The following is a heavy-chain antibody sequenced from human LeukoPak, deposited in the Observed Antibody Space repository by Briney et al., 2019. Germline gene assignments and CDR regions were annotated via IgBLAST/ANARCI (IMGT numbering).Heavy chain of an antibody. CDR1: GYTFTSYY. CDR3: ARGLRAGAGTSLRRDQWYFDL. J-gene: IGHJ2*01. CDR2: INPSGGST. D-gene: IGHD6-19*01. Sequence: ASVKVSCKASGYTFTSYYMHWVRQAPGQGLEWMGIINPSGGSTSYAQKFQGRVTMTRDTSTSTVYMELSSLRSEDTAVYYCARGLRAGAGTSLRRDQWYFDLWGRGTLVTVSS. V-gene: IGHV1-46*01.